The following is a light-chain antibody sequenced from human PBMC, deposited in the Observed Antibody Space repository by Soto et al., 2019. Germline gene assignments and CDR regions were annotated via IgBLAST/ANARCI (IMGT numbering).Light chain of an antibody. CDR1: SSDVGSYNR. V-gene: IGLV2-18*02. CDR2: EVN. CDR3: SSYTTSNTFL. Sequence: QSALTQPPSVSGSPGQSVTISCIGTSSDVGSYNRVSWYQQPPGTAPKLMIYEVNNRPSGVPDRFSGSKSGNTASLTISGLQAEDEADYYCSSYTTSNTFLFGGGTKLTVL. J-gene: IGLJ2*01.